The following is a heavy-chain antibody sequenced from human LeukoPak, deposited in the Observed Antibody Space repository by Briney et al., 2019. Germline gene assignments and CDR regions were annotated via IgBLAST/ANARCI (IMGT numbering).Heavy chain of an antibody. V-gene: IGHV3-48*03. CDR2: ISSSGSTI. CDR1: GFTFSSYA. CDR3: AREGSYYFDC. J-gene: IGHJ4*02. Sequence: GGSLRLSCSASGFTFSSYAMHWVRQAPGKGLEWVSYISSSGSTIYYADSVRGRFTISRDNAKNSLYLQMNSLRAEDTAVYYCAREGSYYFDCWGQGTLVTVSS.